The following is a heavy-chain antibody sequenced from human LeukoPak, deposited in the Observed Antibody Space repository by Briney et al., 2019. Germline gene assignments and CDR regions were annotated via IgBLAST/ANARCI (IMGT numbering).Heavy chain of an antibody. Sequence: PSETLSLTCSVSGGSISSYYWSWIRQPPGKGLEWIGNIYYSGSTNYHPSLKSRVTISVDTSKNQFSLKLSSVTAADTAVYYCARQSTRYCSGGSCYSNSAFDIWGQGTMVTVSS. D-gene: IGHD2-15*01. CDR2: IYYSGST. CDR1: GGSISSYY. CDR3: ARQSTRYCSGGSCYSNSAFDI. V-gene: IGHV4-59*08. J-gene: IGHJ3*02.